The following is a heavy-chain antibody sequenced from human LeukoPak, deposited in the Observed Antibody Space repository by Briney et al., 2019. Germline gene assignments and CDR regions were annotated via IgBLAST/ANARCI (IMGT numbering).Heavy chain of an antibody. D-gene: IGHD5-12*01. V-gene: IGHV1-69*06. CDR1: GGTFSSYA. CDR2: IIPIFGTA. Sequence: SVKVSCKASGGTFSSYAISWVRQAPGQGLEWMGGIIPIFGTANYAQKFQGRVTITADKTTSTAYMELSSLRSEDTAVYYCARLSTIVATINVDYYYGMDVWGKGTTVTVSS. J-gene: IGHJ6*04. CDR3: ARLSTIVATINVDYYYGMDV.